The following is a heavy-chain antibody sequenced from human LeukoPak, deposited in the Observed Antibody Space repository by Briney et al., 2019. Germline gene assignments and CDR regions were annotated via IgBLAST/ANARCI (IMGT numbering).Heavy chain of an antibody. J-gene: IGHJ4*02. CDR2: IDPSDSDT. CDR1: GYSFTSFW. Sequence: GESLKISCKGSGYSFTSFWIGWVRQMPGKGLEWMGNIDPSDSDTRHSPSFQGQVTISVDKSISTAYLQWSSLKASDTAIYYCARHGGWEYSYAPYWGQGTLVTVSS. D-gene: IGHD5-18*01. V-gene: IGHV5-51*01. CDR3: ARHGGWEYSYAPY.